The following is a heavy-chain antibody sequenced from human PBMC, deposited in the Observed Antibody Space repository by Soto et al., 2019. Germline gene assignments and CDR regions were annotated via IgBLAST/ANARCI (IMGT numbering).Heavy chain of an antibody. V-gene: IGHV3-23*01. CDR2: ISGSGGST. CDR3: AKDWPRRSGWYSYYFDY. CDR1: GFTFSSYA. D-gene: IGHD6-19*01. J-gene: IGHJ4*02. Sequence: GGSLRLSCAASGFTFSSYAMSWVRQAPGKGLEWVSAISGSGGSTYYADSVKGRFTISRDNSKNTLYLQMNSLRAEDTAVYYCAKDWPRRSGWYSYYFDYWGQGTLVTVSS.